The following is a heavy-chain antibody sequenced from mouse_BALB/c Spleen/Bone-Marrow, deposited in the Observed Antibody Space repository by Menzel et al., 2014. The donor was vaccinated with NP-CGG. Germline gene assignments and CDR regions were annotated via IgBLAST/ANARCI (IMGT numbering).Heavy chain of an antibody. CDR3: VIYDCYCWFSF. CDR1: GFTFNTYA. Sequence: EVQLVESGGGLVQPKGPLKLSCAASGFTFNTYAMNWVRQAPGKGLEWVARIRSKSNNYGTYYADSVKDRFTISSDDSQSMLYLQMNNLKTEDTAMYYCVIYDCYCWFSFWGLGSLVTVSA. J-gene: IGHJ3*01. CDR2: IRSKSNNYGT. V-gene: IGHV10-1*02. D-gene: IGHD2-3*01.